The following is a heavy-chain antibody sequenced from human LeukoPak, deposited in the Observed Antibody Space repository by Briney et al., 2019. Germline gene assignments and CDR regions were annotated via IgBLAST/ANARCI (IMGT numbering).Heavy chain of an antibody. D-gene: IGHD2-2*03. V-gene: IGHV3-23*01. J-gene: IGHJ4*02. Sequence: GGSLRLSCAASGFTFSSYAMSWVRQAPGKGLEWVSAISGSGGSTYYADSVKGRFTISRDNSKNTPYLQMNSLRAEDTAVYYCAKGRGYCSSTSCQTGFDYWGQGTLVTVSS. CDR1: GFTFSSYA. CDR3: AKGRGYCSSTSCQTGFDY. CDR2: ISGSGGST.